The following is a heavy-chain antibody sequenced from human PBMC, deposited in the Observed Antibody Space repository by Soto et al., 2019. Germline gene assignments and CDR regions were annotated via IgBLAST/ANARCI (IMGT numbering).Heavy chain of an antibody. CDR2: INPNSGGT. V-gene: IGHV1-2*04. Sequence: ASVKVSCKASGYTFTGYYVHWARQAPGQGLEWMGWINPNSGGTNYAQKFQGWVTMTRDTSISTAYMELSRLRSDDTAAYYCARSQLADIVVVPAAMPDYYYMDVWGKGTTVTVS. J-gene: IGHJ6*03. D-gene: IGHD2-2*01. CDR1: GYTFTGYY. CDR3: ARSQLADIVVVPAAMPDYYYMDV.